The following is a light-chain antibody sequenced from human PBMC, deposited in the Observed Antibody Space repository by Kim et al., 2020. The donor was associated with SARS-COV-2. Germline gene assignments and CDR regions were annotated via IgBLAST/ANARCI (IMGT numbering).Light chain of an antibody. CDR1: QSIISKY. J-gene: IGKJ2*01. CDR2: AAS. Sequence: SPGERGTLSWRASQSIISKYLAWYQHKPGQPPRLLIYAASSRATGVPDRFSASGSGTDFTLSITRLEPEDFAVYYCQQYGTPPYTFGQGTKVDIK. V-gene: IGKV3-20*01. CDR3: QQYGTPPYT.